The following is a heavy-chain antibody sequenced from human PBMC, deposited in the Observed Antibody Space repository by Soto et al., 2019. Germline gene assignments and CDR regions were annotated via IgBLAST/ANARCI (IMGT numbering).Heavy chain of an antibody. CDR3: VKINYYDSSGLTQKDYYYYYYGMDV. Sequence: GGSLRLSCSASGFTFSSYAMHWVRQAPGKGLEYVSAISSNGGSTYHADSVKGRFTISRDNSKNTLYLQMSSLRAEDTAVYYCVKINYYDSSGLTQKDYYYYYYGMDVWGQGTTVTVSS. V-gene: IGHV3-64D*06. D-gene: IGHD3-22*01. CDR2: ISSNGGST. J-gene: IGHJ6*02. CDR1: GFTFSSYA.